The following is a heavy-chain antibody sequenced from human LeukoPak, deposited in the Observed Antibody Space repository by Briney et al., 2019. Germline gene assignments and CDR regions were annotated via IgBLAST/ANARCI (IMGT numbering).Heavy chain of an antibody. CDR2: INAGNGNT. CDR3: ARDRSRYGSGAEGD. V-gene: IGHV1-3*01. J-gene: IGHJ4*02. CDR1: GYTFTSYA. D-gene: IGHD3-10*01. Sequence: ASVKVSCKASGYTFTSYAMHWVRQAPGQRLEWMGWINAGNGNTKYSQKFQGRVTITRDTSASTAYMELSSLRSEDTAVYYCARDRSRYGSGAEGDWGQGTLVTVSS.